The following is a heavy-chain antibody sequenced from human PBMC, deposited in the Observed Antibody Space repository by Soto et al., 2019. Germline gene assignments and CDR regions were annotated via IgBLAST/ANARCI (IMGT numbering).Heavy chain of an antibody. Sequence: GGSLRLSCAASGFTFSSYGMHWVRQAPGKGLEWVAVIWYDGSNKYYADSVKGRFTISRDNSKNTLYLQMNSLRAEDTAVYYCARGKRGVVITDYFDYWGQGTLVTVSS. CDR1: GFTFSSYG. CDR3: ARGKRGVVITDYFDY. V-gene: IGHV3-33*01. J-gene: IGHJ4*02. CDR2: IWYDGSNK. D-gene: IGHD3-3*01.